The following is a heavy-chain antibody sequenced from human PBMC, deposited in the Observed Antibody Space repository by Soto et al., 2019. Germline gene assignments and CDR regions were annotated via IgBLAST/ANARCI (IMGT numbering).Heavy chain of an antibody. J-gene: IGHJ4*02. CDR2: IIPIFGTA. CDR1: GGTFSSYA. Sequence: QVQLVQSGAEVKKPGSSVKVPCKASGGTFSSYAISWVRQAPGQGLEWMGGIIPIFGTANYAQKFQGRVTITADESTSTAYRELSSLRSEDTAVYYCAMWEQLAGDFDYWGQGTLVTVSS. V-gene: IGHV1-69*01. CDR3: AMWEQLAGDFDY. D-gene: IGHD6-6*01.